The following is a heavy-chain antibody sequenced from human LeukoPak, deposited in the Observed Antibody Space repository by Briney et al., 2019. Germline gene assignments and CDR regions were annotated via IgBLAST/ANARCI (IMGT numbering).Heavy chain of an antibody. J-gene: IGHJ2*01. CDR1: GGSISSNY. CDR2: IYSSGYT. V-gene: IGHV4-4*07. CDR3: ARLHRRVDSSGYYYEDWYFDL. Sequence: KPSETLSLTCTVSGGSISSNYWTWIRQPAGKGLEWIGRIYSSGYTKYNPSLKSRLTMSVDTSENQFSLKLRSVTAAETAVYYCARLHRRVDSSGYYYEDWYFDLWGRGTLVTVSS. D-gene: IGHD3-22*01.